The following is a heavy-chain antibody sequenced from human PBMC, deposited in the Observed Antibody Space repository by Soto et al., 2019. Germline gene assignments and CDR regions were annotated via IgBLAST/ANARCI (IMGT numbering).Heavy chain of an antibody. V-gene: IGHV3-74*01. D-gene: IGHD2-8*01. CDR2: INPDGSIT. CDR3: ARVPIGKYGVWNY. Sequence: EEQLVESGGGLVQPGGSLRLSCAAAGFTFSSYWMHWVRQALGKGLVWVSRINPDGSITTYADSVKGRFTISRDNAKNTLYLQMNSLRGDDTAVYYCARVPIGKYGVWNYWGQGTLVTVSS. J-gene: IGHJ4*02. CDR1: GFTFSSYW.